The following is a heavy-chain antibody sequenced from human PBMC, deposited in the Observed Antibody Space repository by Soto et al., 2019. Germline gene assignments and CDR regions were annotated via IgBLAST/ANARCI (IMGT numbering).Heavy chain of an antibody. Sequence: ASETLSLTGAVSGDSISRGGYSWTWIRQPPGKALEWIGNIYDSGSTSYNPSLKSRVTISVDTSKNQFSLRLTSVTAADTAVYFCARGSSSYYDYGMDVWGQGTTVTVSS. D-gene: IGHD6-6*01. V-gene: IGHV4-30-2*01. CDR3: ARGSSSYYDYGMDV. CDR2: IYDSGST. J-gene: IGHJ6*02. CDR1: GDSISRGGYS.